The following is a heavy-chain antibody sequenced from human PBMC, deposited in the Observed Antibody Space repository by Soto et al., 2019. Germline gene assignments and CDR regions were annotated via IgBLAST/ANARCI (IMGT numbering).Heavy chain of an antibody. V-gene: IGHV4-39*01. CDR1: GGSISSSSYY. D-gene: IGHD3-10*01. Sequence: SETLSLTCTVSGGSISSSSYYWGWIRQPPGKGLEWIGSIYYSGSTYYNPSLKSRVTISVDTSKNQFSLKLSSVTAADTAVYYCARHEGKVLWFGELLYNPYYFDYWGQGTLVTVSS. CDR3: ARHEGKVLWFGELLYNPYYFDY. J-gene: IGHJ4*02. CDR2: IYYSGST.